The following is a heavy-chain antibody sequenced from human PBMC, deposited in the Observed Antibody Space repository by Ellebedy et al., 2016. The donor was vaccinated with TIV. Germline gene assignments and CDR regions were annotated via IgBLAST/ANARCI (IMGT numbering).Heavy chain of an antibody. CDR3: ARSVPNWGRGYYFDY. D-gene: IGHD3-16*01. CDR1: GASISSNNW. CDR2: VFHTGRT. Sequence: SETLSLXXAVSGASISSNNWWSWVRQPPGKGLEWIGDVFHTGRTNYNPSLKSRVTISVDASKNQFSLKLYSVTAADTAVYYCARSVPNWGRGYYFDYWGQGTLVTVSS. J-gene: IGHJ4*02. V-gene: IGHV4-4*02.